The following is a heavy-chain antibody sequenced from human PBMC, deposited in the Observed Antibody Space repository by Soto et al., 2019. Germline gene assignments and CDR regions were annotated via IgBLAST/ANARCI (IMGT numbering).Heavy chain of an antibody. CDR3: ASPTLYCSGASCSAFYYYGMGF. V-gene: IGHV3-21*01. CDR1: GFTFTNYS. Sequence: EVQLVESGGGLVKPGGSLRLSCAASGFTFTNYSMNWVRQAPGKGLEWVSSISSSSTYIYYADSVKGRFTISSDNAKNSLYLQMNSLRAEDTAVYYCASPTLYCSGASCSAFYYYGMGFWGHGTAVIVSS. J-gene: IGHJ6*02. D-gene: IGHD2-15*01. CDR2: ISSSSTYI.